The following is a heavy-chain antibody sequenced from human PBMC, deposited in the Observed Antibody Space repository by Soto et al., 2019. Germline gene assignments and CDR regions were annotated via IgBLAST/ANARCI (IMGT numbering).Heavy chain of an antibody. Sequence: SETLSLTCTVSGGSMSSYFWTWIRQAPGKGLEWIGYISHSGTTNFNPSLKSRVTISVDTSNNQFSLRLVSVTAADTAVFYCARSSTRRYNGYDYFDYWGQGALVTVSS. V-gene: IGHV4-59*01. D-gene: IGHD5-12*01. CDR1: GGSMSSYF. CDR3: ARSSTRRYNGYDYFDY. CDR2: ISHSGTT. J-gene: IGHJ4*02.